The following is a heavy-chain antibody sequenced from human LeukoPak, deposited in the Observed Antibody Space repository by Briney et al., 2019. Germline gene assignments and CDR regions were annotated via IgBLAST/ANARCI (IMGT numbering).Heavy chain of an antibody. CDR3: ARRLYSSSGTYYFDY. J-gene: IGHJ4*02. D-gene: IGHD6-13*01. CDR2: INHSGST. Sequence: SETLSLTCAVYGGSFSGYYWSWIRQPPGKGLEWIGEINHSGSTNYNPSLKSRVTISVDTPKNQFSLKLSSVTAADTAVYYCARRLYSSSGTYYFDYWGQGTLVTVSS. V-gene: IGHV4-34*01. CDR1: GGSFSGYY.